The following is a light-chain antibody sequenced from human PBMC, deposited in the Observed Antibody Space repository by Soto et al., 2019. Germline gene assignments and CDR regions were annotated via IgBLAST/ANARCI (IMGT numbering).Light chain of an antibody. CDR3: QQYSSYWT. V-gene: IGKV1-5*03. J-gene: IGKJ1*01. CDR2: RSS. Sequence: ILMSQSPSSLSASVGDRVTITCRASQDLDNWLAWYQQKPGKAPQLLIYRSSTLKTVVPSRFRGFGSGTEYTLTINGLQPDYFATYYCQQYSSYWTFGQGTTVEI. CDR1: QDLDNW.